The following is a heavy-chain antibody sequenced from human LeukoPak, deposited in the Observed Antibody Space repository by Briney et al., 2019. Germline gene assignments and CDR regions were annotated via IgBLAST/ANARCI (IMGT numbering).Heavy chain of an antibody. CDR3: ARVVAARPGYFDY. J-gene: IGHJ4*02. Sequence: ASVKVSCKASGYTFTGYYMHWVRQAPGQGLEWMGWINPNSGGANYAQKFQGRVTMTRDTSISTAYMELSRLRSDDTAVYYCARVVAARPGYFDYWGQGTLVTVSS. CDR2: INPNSGGA. CDR1: GYTFTGYY. V-gene: IGHV1-2*02. D-gene: IGHD6-6*01.